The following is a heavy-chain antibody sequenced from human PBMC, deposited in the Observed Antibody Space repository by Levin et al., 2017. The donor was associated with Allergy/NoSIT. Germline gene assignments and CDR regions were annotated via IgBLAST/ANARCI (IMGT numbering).Heavy chain of an antibody. Sequence: GGSLRLSCATSGFTFSNYWMSWVRQAPGKGLEWVANIKQDGSEKNYVDSVKGRFTISRDNAKNSLSLQMSSLRGEDTAVYYCAAGGAYPFSWGQGTLVTVSS. J-gene: IGHJ5*02. CDR2: IKQDGSEK. D-gene: IGHD2/OR15-2a*01. V-gene: IGHV3-7*01. CDR1: GFTFSNYW. CDR3: AAGGAYPFS.